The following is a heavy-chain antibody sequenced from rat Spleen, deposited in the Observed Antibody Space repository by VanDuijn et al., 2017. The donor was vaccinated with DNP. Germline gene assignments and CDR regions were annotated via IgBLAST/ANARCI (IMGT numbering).Heavy chain of an antibody. Sequence: EVQLVESGGALVQPGRSLKLSCAASGLVFSKYDMAWIRQTPAKGLAWVAYINYDGGRTYYGDSVRGRFTISRDNAKSILYLQMNSLRSEDMATYYCARHVLPLRVWDYWGQGVMVTVSS. D-gene: IGHD1-4*01. V-gene: IGHV5-22*01. CDR1: GLVFSKYD. CDR3: ARHVLPLRVWDY. CDR2: INYDGGRT. J-gene: IGHJ2*01.